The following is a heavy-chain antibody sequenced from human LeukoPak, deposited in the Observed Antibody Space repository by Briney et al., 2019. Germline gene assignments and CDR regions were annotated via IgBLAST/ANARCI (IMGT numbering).Heavy chain of an antibody. CDR1: XXXXXXYD. CDR3: ARSPYYYYGMDV. J-gene: IGHJ6*02. V-gene: IGHV1-8*01. Sequence: ASVKVSXXXXXXXXXXYDINWVRQAXGQGLEWMGWMNPNSGNTGYAQKFQGRVTMTRNTSISTAYMELSSLRSEDTAVYYCARSPYYYYGMDVWGQGTTVTVSS. CDR2: MNPNSGNT.